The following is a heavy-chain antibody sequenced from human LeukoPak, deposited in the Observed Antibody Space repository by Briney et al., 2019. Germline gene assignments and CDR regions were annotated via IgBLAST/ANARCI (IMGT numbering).Heavy chain of an antibody. CDR3: ARDSTARAYDI. D-gene: IGHD2-2*01. Sequence: SETLSLTCSVSGGSITSYYWSWIRKPAGKGLEWIGRIYTSGSTNYSPSLKSRITMSVDTSNNQFSLNLGSVTAADTAVYYCARDSTARAYDIWGQGTMVTVCS. J-gene: IGHJ3*02. CDR2: IYTSGST. CDR1: GGSITSYY. V-gene: IGHV4-4*07.